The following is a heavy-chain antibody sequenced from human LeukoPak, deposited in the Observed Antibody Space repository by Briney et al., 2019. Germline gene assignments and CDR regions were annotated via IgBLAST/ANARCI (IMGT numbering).Heavy chain of an antibody. V-gene: IGHV3-23*01. CDR1: GFTFSSNG. CDR3: AKAYSGSGSYYVEYFQH. D-gene: IGHD3-10*01. Sequence: GGSLRLSCAASGFTFSSNGLSWVRQTPGKGLEWVSAIATSSDDTYYADSVKGRFTLSRDNSKNTLYLQMNSLRAEDTAVYYCAKAYSGSGSYYVEYFQHWGQSTLVTVSS. J-gene: IGHJ1*01. CDR2: IATSSDDT.